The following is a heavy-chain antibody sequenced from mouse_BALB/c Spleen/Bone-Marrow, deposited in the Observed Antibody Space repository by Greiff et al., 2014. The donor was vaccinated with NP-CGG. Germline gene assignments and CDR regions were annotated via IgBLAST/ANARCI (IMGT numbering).Heavy chain of an antibody. D-gene: IGHD2-14*01. CDR1: GYTFTNSR. Sequence: VQLQQSGSVLVRPGASVKLSCKASGYTFTNSRIHWAKQRPGRGLEWIGEIHPNSGSTNYNEKFKGKATLTVDTSSSTAYVDLSSLTSEDSAVYYCARHHRYAYYFDYWGQGTTLTVSS. CDR2: IHPNSGST. V-gene: IGHV1S130*01. CDR3: ARHHRYAYYFDY. J-gene: IGHJ2*01.